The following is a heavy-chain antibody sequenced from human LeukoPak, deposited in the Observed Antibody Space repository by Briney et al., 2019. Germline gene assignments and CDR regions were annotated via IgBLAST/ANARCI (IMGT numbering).Heavy chain of an antibody. CDR2: IYTSGST. CDR3: ARVRRGTMVRGVKSYYYYMDV. V-gene: IGHV4-61*02. Sequence: SETLSLTCTVSGGSISSGTYYWSWIRQPAGKGLEWIGRIYTSGSTNYNPSLKSRVTISVDTSKNQFSLKLSSVTAADTAVYYCARVRRGTMVRGVKSYYYYMDVWGKGTTVTVSS. CDR1: GGSISSGTYY. J-gene: IGHJ6*03. D-gene: IGHD3-10*01.